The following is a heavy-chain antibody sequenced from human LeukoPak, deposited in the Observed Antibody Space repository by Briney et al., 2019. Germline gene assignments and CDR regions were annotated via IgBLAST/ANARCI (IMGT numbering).Heavy chain of an antibody. Sequence: GGSLRLSCAASGFTFSSYGMHWVRQAPGKGLEWVAVIWYDGSNKYYADSVKGRFTISRDNSKNTLYLQMNSLRAEDTAVYYCARDRVAGNYYYYYGMDVWGQGTTVTVSS. J-gene: IGHJ6*02. CDR1: GFTFSSYG. CDR2: IWYDGSNK. V-gene: IGHV3-33*01. CDR3: ARDRVAGNYYYYYGMDV. D-gene: IGHD6-19*01.